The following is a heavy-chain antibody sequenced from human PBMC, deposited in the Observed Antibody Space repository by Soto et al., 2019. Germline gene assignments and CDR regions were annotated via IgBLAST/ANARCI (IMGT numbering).Heavy chain of an antibody. J-gene: IGHJ1*01. CDR1: GFTFSSYA. D-gene: IGHD6-13*01. CDR2: ISGSGGST. V-gene: IGHV3-23*01. CDR3: AKGGNSSSWFEYFQH. Sequence: GESLKISCAASGFTFSSYAMSWVRQAPGKGLEWVSAISGSGGSTYYADSVKGRFTISRDNSKNTLYLQMNSLRAEDTAVYYCAKGGNSSSWFEYFQHWGQGTLVTVSS.